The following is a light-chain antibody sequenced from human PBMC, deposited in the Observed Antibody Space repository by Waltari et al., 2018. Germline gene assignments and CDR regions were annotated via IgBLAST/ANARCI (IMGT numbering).Light chain of an antibody. CDR2: RNN. Sequence: QSVLTQPPSASGTPGQRVIISCSGSISNIGANYVYWYQQLPGTAPKLLIYRNNQRPSGVPDRFSGSKSGTSASLAISGFRSEDEAHYHCAAWDDSLSGVVFGGGTKLTVL. J-gene: IGLJ2*01. CDR1: ISNIGANY. V-gene: IGLV1-47*01. CDR3: AAWDDSLSGVV.